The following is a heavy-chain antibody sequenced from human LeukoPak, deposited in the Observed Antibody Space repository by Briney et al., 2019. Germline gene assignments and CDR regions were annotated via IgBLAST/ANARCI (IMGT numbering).Heavy chain of an antibody. CDR3: AKVPQPDYYFDY. CDR1: GFTFSSYA. CDR2: LSGSGGST. J-gene: IGHJ4*02. V-gene: IGHV3-23*01. Sequence: GGSLRLSCAASGFTFSSYAMSWVRQAPGKGLEWVSALSGSGGSTYYADSVKGRFTISRENSKNTLYLQMSSLRAEDTAVYYCAKVPQPDYYFDYWGQGFLVTVSS.